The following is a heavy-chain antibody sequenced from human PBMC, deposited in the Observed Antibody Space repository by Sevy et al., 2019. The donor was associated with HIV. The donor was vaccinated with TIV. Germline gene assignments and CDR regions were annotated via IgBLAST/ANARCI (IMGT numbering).Heavy chain of an antibody. CDR1: GFTFSDYY. J-gene: IGHJ4*02. V-gene: IGHV3-21*06. CDR3: ARDGGCSSTSCLLYFDS. Sequence: GESLKISCAASGFTFSDYYMNWVRQAPGKGLEWVSSISGRSSYIHYAGSVGGRFTISRDNANNSLYLQMNSLRADDTAVSFCARDGGCSSTSCLLYFDSWGQGALVTVSS. CDR2: ISGRSSYI. D-gene: IGHD2-2*01.